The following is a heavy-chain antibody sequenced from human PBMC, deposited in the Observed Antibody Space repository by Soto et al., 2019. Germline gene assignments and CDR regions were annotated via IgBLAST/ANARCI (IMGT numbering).Heavy chain of an antibody. V-gene: IGHV1-69*02. D-gene: IGHD3-10*01. CDR2: IIPILGMS. J-gene: IGHJ4*02. Sequence: QVHLVQSGAEVKKPGSSVKVSCQASGDTFNKYTVAWVRQAPGQGLEWMGRIIPILGMSNYAQKFQGRVTIIADTSTSTAYMQLSGLRSEDTAMYYCARSYGSGSRPFDYWGQGTLVTVSS. CDR3: ARSYGSGSRPFDY. CDR1: GDTFNKYT.